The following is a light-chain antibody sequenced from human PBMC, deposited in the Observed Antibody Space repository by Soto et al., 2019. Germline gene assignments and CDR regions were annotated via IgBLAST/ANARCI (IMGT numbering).Light chain of an antibody. CDR2: VGTGGIVG. Sequence: QAVLTQPPSASASLGASVTLTCTLSSGYSNYKVDWYQQRPGKGPRFVMRVGTGGIVGSKGDGIPDRFSVLASGLNRYLTINNIQEEDESDYHCGADHGSGSNFVYVFGTGTKLTVL. CDR3: GADHGSGSNFVYV. V-gene: IGLV9-49*01. CDR1: SGYSNYK. J-gene: IGLJ1*01.